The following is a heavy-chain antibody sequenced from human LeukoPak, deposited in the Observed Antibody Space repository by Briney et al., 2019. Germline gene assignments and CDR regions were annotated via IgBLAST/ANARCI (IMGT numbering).Heavy chain of an antibody. Sequence: GGSLRLSCAASGFTFSSYWMSWVRQAPGKGLEWVANIKQDGSEKYYVDSVKGRFTISRDNAKNSLYLQMNSLRAEDTAVYYCARDGYSSSWVYYYYGLDVWGQGTTVTVSS. CDR2: IKQDGSEK. D-gene: IGHD6-13*01. CDR3: ARDGYSSSWVYYYYGLDV. CDR1: GFTFSSYW. J-gene: IGHJ6*02. V-gene: IGHV3-7*01.